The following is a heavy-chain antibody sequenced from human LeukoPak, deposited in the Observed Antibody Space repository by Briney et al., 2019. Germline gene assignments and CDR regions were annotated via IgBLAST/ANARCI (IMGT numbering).Heavy chain of an antibody. CDR3: ARDERGPDYYDSSGYPYYFDY. V-gene: IGHV3-21*01. D-gene: IGHD3-22*01. CDR2: ISSSSSYI. J-gene: IGHJ4*02. CDR1: GFTFSDYS. Sequence: GGSLRLSCAASGFTFSDYSMNWVRQAPGKGLEWVSYISSSSSYIYHADSMEGRFTISRDNAKNSLYLEMNSLRDEDTAVYYCARDERGPDYYDSSGYPYYFDYWGQGTLVTVSS.